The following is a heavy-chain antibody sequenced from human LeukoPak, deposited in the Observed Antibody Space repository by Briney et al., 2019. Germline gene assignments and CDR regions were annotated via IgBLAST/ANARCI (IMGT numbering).Heavy chain of an antibody. CDR1: GFTFSTYS. J-gene: IGHJ4*02. Sequence: RGSLRLSCAASGFTFSTYSMNWVRQAPGKGLEWVSSISSSSSYIYYADSVKGRFTISRDNAKNSLYLQMNSLRAEDTAVYYCARASGWYVFDYWGQGTLVTVSS. D-gene: IGHD6-19*01. V-gene: IGHV3-21*01. CDR3: ARASGWYVFDY. CDR2: ISSSSSYI.